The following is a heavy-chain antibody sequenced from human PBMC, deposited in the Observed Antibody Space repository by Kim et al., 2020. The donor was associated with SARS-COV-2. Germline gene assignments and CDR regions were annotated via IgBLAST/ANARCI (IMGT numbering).Heavy chain of an antibody. D-gene: IGHD3-10*01. Sequence: GGSLRLSCAASGFTFSSYGMHWVRQAPGKGLEWVAVISYDGSNKYYADSVKGRFTISRDNSKNTLYLQMNSLRAEDTAVYYCAKQLYGSGSYYGYYYYGMDVWGQGTTVTVSS. J-gene: IGHJ6*02. CDR2: ISYDGSNK. V-gene: IGHV3-30*18. CDR3: AKQLYGSGSYYGYYYYGMDV. CDR1: GFTFSSYG.